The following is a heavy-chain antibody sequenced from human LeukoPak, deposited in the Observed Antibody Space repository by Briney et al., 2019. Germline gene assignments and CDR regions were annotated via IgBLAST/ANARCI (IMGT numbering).Heavy chain of an antibody. Sequence: SETLSLTCTVSGGSISSYYWSWIRQPAGKGLEWIGRIDTSGSTNDNPSLKSRVTMSADTSKSQFSLKLSSVTAADTAVYYCARGKYRAYCSGGSCYSRKNDAFDIWGQGTMVTVSS. J-gene: IGHJ3*02. V-gene: IGHV4-4*07. D-gene: IGHD2-15*01. CDR2: IDTSGST. CDR3: ARGKYRAYCSGGSCYSRKNDAFDI. CDR1: GGSISSYY.